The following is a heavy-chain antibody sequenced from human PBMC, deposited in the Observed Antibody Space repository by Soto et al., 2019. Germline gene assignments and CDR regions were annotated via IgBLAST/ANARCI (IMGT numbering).Heavy chain of an antibody. Sequence: EVQLLESGGGLVQPVGSLRLSCAASGFTFSSYAMSWVRQAPGKGLEWVSAISGSGGSTYYADSVKGRFTISRDNSKNTMYLQMNSLRAEDTAVYYCAWSGSSGLYGYFQHWGQGTLVTVSS. D-gene: IGHD6-19*01. CDR2: ISGSGGST. V-gene: IGHV3-23*01. CDR1: GFTFSSYA. CDR3: AWSGSSGLYGYFQH. J-gene: IGHJ1*01.